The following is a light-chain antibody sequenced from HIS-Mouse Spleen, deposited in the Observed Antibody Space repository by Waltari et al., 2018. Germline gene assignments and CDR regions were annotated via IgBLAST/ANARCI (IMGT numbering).Light chain of an antibody. CDR2: EDS. Sequence: SHELTQPPPVSVSPGQTARIPCPGDALPQKYAYWYQQKSGHAPVLLIYEDSKRPSGIPERFSGSSSGTMATLTISGAQVEDEADYYCYSTDSSGNHRVFGGGTKLTVL. CDR3: YSTDSSGNHRV. V-gene: IGLV3-10*01. CDR1: ALPQKY. J-gene: IGLJ2*01.